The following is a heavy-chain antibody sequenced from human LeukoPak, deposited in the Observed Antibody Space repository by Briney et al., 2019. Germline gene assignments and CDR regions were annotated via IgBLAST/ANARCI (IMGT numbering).Heavy chain of an antibody. V-gene: IGHV4-59*01. Sequence: SETLSLTCTVSSGSISSDYWSWIRQPPGKGLEWIGYIYYSGTTNYNPSLKSRVTMSVDTSRKLFSLKLSSVTAADTAVYYRARSKYYFDYWGQGTLVTVSS. CDR1: SGSISSDY. D-gene: IGHD2/OR15-2a*01. CDR3: ARSKYYFDY. J-gene: IGHJ4*02. CDR2: IYYSGTT.